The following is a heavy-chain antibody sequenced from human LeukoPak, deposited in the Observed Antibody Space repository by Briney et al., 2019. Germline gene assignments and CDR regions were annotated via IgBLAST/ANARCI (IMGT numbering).Heavy chain of an antibody. CDR3: ARVAEAGEIDY. J-gene: IGHJ4*02. V-gene: IGHV3-53*01. CDR1: GFTVSSNY. Sequence: GGSLRLSCAASGFTVSSNYMSWVRQAPGKGLEWVSVIYSGGSTYYADSVKGRFTISRGNSKNTLYLQMNSLRAEDTAVYYCARVAEAGEIDYWGQGTLVTVSS. D-gene: IGHD6-19*01. CDR2: IYSGGST.